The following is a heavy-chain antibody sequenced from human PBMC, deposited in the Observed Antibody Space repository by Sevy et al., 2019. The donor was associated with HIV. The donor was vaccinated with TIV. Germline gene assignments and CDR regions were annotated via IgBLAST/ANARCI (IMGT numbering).Heavy chain of an antibody. Sequence: SETLSLTCTVSGGSISSYYWSWIRQPPEKGLEWIGYIYYSGSTNYNPSLKSRVTISVDTSKNQFSLKLSSVTAADTAVYYCARVLVVPPYYMHVWGKGTTVTVSS. D-gene: IGHD2-2*01. CDR2: IYYSGST. CDR1: GGSISSYY. V-gene: IGHV4-59*01. J-gene: IGHJ6*03. CDR3: ARVLVVPPYYMHV.